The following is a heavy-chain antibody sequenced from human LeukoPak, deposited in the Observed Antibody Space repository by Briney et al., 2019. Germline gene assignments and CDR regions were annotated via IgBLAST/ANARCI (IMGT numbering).Heavy chain of an antibody. CDR2: ISSNGGST. D-gene: IGHD3-10*01. V-gene: IGHV3-64*01. Sequence: AGGSLRLSCAASGFTFSSYAMHWVRQAPGKGLEYVSAISSNGGSTYYANSVKGRFTISRDDSKNTLYLQMGSLRAEDMAVYYCARAPGILWFGEPVDYWGQGTLVTVSS. CDR3: ARAPGILWFGEPVDY. CDR1: GFTFSSYA. J-gene: IGHJ4*02.